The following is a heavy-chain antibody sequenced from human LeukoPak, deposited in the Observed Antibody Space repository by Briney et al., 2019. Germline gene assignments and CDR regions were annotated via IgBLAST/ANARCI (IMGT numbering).Heavy chain of an antibody. CDR3: ARDSTYWYDSGSSGPHYFDY. CDR2: ISSDGSKT. Sequence: SGGSLRLSCAASGFIFSNYAMHWVRQAPGKGLGWVALISSDGSKTYHADSVKGRFSISRDNSKNTLYLQLNSLRAEDTSVYYCARDSTYWYDSGSSGPHYFDYWGQGTLVTVSS. D-gene: IGHD3-10*01. J-gene: IGHJ4*02. CDR1: GFIFSNYA. V-gene: IGHV3-30*01.